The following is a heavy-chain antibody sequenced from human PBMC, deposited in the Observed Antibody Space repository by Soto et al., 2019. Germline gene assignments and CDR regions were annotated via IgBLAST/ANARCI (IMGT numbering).Heavy chain of an antibody. D-gene: IGHD3-10*01. CDR3: ASLPGPGDWSDP. J-gene: IGHJ5*02. CDR1: GGCIGTYY. CDR2: IYYRGNT. Sequence: SETLSLTCTVSGGCIGTYYWSWIRQPPGKGLEWIGYIYYRGNTDYNPSLKSRVTISLDTPKNQFSLKLSSVTAADTAVYYCASLPGPGDWSDPWGQGTLVTVSS. V-gene: IGHV4-59*08.